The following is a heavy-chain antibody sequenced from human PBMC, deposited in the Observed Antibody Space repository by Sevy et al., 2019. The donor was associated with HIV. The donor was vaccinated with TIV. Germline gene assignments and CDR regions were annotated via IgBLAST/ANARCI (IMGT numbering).Heavy chain of an antibody. D-gene: IGHD2-15*01. Sequence: GGSLRLSCAASAFTVSSKYMSWVRQAPGKGLEWVSVIYSGGNTYYADSVKGRFTISRDISKNTLYLQMNSLRAEDTAIYYCATTSTPLYYYALDVWGQGTTVTVSS. CDR3: ATTSTPLYYYALDV. J-gene: IGHJ6*02. CDR2: IYSGGNT. CDR1: AFTVSSKY. V-gene: IGHV3-53*03.